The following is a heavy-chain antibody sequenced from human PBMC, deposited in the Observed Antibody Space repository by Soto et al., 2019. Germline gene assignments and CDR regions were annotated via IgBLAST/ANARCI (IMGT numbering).Heavy chain of an antibody. Sequence: GGSLRLSCAASGFTFSSYAMHWVRQAPGKGLEWVAVISYDGSNKYYADSVKGRFTISRDNSKNTLYPQMNSLRAEDTAVYYCARGVLLRYFDWLPPPDFDYWGQGTLVTVSS. D-gene: IGHD3-9*01. CDR1: GFTFSSYA. CDR2: ISYDGSNK. V-gene: IGHV3-30-3*01. J-gene: IGHJ4*02. CDR3: ARGVLLRYFDWLPPPDFDY.